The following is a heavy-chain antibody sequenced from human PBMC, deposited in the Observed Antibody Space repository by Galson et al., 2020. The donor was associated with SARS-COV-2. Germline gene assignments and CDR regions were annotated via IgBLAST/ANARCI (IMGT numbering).Heavy chain of an antibody. Sequence: RGSLRLSCVASGYPFYSHAIHWVRQTPGKGLEWVAVIWGDSSQKYYAESLEGRFTISRDNSKNTAYLQMNTLTAEDTAVYFCTRGYMNYMDVWGNGTMVTVSS. CDR1: GYPFYSHA. CDR3: TRGYMNYMDV. V-gene: IGHV3-33*01. J-gene: IGHJ6*03. CDR2: IWGDSSQK. D-gene: IGHD2-2*02.